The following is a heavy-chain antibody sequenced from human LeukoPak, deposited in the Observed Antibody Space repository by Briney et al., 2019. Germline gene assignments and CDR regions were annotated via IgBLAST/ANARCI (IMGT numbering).Heavy chain of an antibody. CDR2: ISGSGGST. CDR3: AKGGEQQLVLYYFDY. Sequence: PGGSLRLSCAASGFTFSSYAMSWVRQAPGKGLEWVSAISGSGGSTYYADSVKGLFTISRDNSKKTLYLQMNSLSAEDTAVYYCAKGGEQQLVLYYFDYWGQGPLVTVSS. V-gene: IGHV3-23*01. CDR1: GFTFSSYA. D-gene: IGHD6-13*01. J-gene: IGHJ4*02.